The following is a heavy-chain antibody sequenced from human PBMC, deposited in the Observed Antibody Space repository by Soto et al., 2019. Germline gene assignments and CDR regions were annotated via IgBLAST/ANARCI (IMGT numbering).Heavy chain of an antibody. J-gene: IGHJ6*02. CDR3: ARAYDVRSGNYYGMDV. CDR2: VIPMFGTP. Sequence: QVQLVQAGAEVKKPGSSLRVSCKASGGSFRTYAFSWVRQAPGQGLEWMGGVIPMFGTPKKAEKFQTRVTIAADELTGTVYLELRSLKSEDTAIYYCARAYDVRSGNYYGMDVWGHWTTVTVSS. V-gene: IGHV1-69*01. CDR1: GGSFRTYA. D-gene: IGHD3-3*01.